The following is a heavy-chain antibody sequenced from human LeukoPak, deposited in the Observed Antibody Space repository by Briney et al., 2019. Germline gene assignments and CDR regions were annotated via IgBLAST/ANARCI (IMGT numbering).Heavy chain of an antibody. CDR1: GFTFSDYY. CDR3: AKVDY. CDR2: ISYDGSNK. V-gene: IGHV3-30*18. J-gene: IGHJ4*02. Sequence: GGSLRLSCAASGFTFSDYYMSWIRQAPGKGLEWVAVISYDGSNKYYADSVKGRFTISRDNSKNTLYLQMNSLRAEDTAVYYCAKVDYWGQGTLVTVSS.